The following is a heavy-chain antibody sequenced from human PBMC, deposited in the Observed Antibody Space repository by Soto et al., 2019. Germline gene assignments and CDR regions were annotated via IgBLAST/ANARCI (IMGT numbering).Heavy chain of an antibody. J-gene: IGHJ6*02. CDR2: ITSSGTYT. CDR1: GLTFSDYY. CDR3: ARELDGIDV. V-gene: IGHV3-11*05. Sequence: QVQLVESGGGLVKPGGSLRISCAASGLTFSDYYMSWIRQAPGKGLEWVSYITSSGTYTKYAESVQGRFTISRDNAKNSLFLQMNSLRAEDTAVYYCARELDGIDVWGQGTTVTVSS.